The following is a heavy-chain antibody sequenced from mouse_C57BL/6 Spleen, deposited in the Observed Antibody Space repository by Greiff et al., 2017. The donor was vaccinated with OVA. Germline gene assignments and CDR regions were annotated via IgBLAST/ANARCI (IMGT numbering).Heavy chain of an antibody. CDR1: GYTFTSYW. CDR3: ASRHGSHYFDY. V-gene: IGHV1-50*01. D-gene: IGHD1-1*01. CDR2: IDPSDSYT. J-gene: IGHJ2*01. Sequence: VKLQQPGAELVKPGASVKLSCKASGYTFTSYWMQWVKQRPGQGLEWIGEIDPSDSYTNYNPKFKGKATLTVDTSSSTAYMQLSSLTSEDSAVYYCASRHGSHYFDYWGQGTTLTVSS.